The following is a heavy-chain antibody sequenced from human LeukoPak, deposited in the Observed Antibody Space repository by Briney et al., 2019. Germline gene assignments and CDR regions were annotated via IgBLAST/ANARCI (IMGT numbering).Heavy chain of an antibody. Sequence: GGSLRLSCAASGFTFSGSNMNWVRQAPGKGLEWVSYITTSSRAIYYAASVKGRFTISRDNAKNSLYLQMNSLRDEDTAVYYCARDNDGDYSFDYWGQGTLVTVSS. CDR2: ITTSSRAI. V-gene: IGHV3-48*02. CDR3: ARDNDGDYSFDY. CDR1: GFTFSGSN. J-gene: IGHJ4*02. D-gene: IGHD4-17*01.